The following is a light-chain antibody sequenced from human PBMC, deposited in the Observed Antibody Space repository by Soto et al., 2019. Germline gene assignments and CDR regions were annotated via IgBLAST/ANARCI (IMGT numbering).Light chain of an antibody. CDR2: EVS. J-gene: IGLJ1*01. CDR1: SSDVGGYNF. V-gene: IGLV2-14*03. CDR3: SSYTTSTTVV. Sequence: QSVLTQPASVFGSPGQSITFSCTGTSSDVGGYNFVSWYQQHPGKAPKLMIYEVSSRPSGVSNRFSGSKSGNTASLTISWLQPEDEADYYCSSYTTSTTVVFGTGTKVTVL.